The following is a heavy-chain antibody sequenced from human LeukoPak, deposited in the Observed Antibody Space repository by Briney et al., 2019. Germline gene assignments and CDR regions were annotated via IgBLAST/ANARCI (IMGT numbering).Heavy chain of an antibody. Sequence: GASVKVSCKASGGTFSSYAISWVRQAPGQGLEWMGGIIPIFGTANYAQKFQGRVTITADKSTSTAYMELSSLRSEDTAVYYCARGIAAAATDAFDIWGQGTMVTVSS. J-gene: IGHJ3*02. CDR1: GGTFSSYA. CDR2: IIPIFGTA. CDR3: ARGIAAAATDAFDI. D-gene: IGHD6-13*01. V-gene: IGHV1-69*06.